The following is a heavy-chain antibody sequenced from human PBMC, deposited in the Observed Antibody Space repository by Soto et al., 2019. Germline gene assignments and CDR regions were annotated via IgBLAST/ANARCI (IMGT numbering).Heavy chain of an antibody. CDR2: INPNSGST. CDR3: ARDAALDFWSGYSSGWFDP. V-gene: IGHV1-2*04. D-gene: IGHD3-3*01. CDR1: GYTFTSYD. J-gene: IGHJ5*02. Sequence: GASVKVSCEASGYTFTSYDINWVRQATGQGLEWMGWINPNSGSTDYAQKFQGWVTMTRDTSISTAYMELSRLRSDDTAVYYCARDAALDFWSGYSSGWFDPWGQGTLVTVSS.